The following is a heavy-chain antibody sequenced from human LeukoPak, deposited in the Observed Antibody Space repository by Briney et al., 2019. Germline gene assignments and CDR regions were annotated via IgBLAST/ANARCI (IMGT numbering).Heavy chain of an antibody. CDR1: RDTFTGYY. D-gene: IGHD3-10*01. Sequence: GASVKVSCKEPRDTFTGYYMHWVRQAPGQGLEWMGRINPNSGGTNYAQKFQGRVTMTRDTSISTAYMELSRLRSDDTAVYYCARELSMVRGVIPSPWGQGTLVTVSS. V-gene: IGHV1-2*06. CDR3: ARELSMVRGVIPSP. CDR2: INPNSGGT. J-gene: IGHJ5*02.